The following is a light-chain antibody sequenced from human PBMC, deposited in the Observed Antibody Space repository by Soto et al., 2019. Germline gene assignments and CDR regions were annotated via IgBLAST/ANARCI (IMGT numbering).Light chain of an antibody. CDR3: QQYETYCT. CDR1: QSISTW. V-gene: IGKV1-5*03. CDR2: KAS. J-gene: IGKJ2*02. Sequence: DIQMTQSPSTLSASVGDRVTITCRASQSISTWLAWYQQKPGKAPKLLIYKASSVESGVPSRFSGSGSGTEFTXXISSLQPDDCATYYCQQYETYCTFGQGTKLEIK.